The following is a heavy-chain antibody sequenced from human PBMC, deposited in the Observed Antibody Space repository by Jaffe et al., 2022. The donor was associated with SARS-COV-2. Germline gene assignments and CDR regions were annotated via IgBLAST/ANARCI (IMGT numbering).Heavy chain of an antibody. CDR1: GFTFSNAW. D-gene: IGHD6-19*01. Sequence: EVQLVESGGGLVKPGGSLRLSCAASGFTFSNAWMSWVRQAPGKGLEWVGRIKSKTDGGTTDYAAPVKGRFTLSRDDSKNRLQLQMNSLRPDDTAVYYCTTDLSTTIAVSGLNRFDPWGQGTLVVVSS. CDR3: TTDLSTTIAVSGLNRFDP. J-gene: IGHJ5*02. V-gene: IGHV3-15*01. CDR2: IKSKTDGGTT.